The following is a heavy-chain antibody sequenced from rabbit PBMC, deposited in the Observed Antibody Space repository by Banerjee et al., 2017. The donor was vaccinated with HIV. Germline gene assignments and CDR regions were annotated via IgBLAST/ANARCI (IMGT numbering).Heavy chain of an antibody. V-gene: IGHV1S45*01. Sequence: QEQLEESGGDLVKPEGSLTLTCTASGFSFSNKCVMSWVRQAPGKGLEWIACINTYSGNGVCSSWAKGRFTISKTSSSTVTLQMTSLTAADTATYFCARRGSDWGDDLWGPGTPVTVS. CDR2: INTYSGNG. D-gene: IGHD4-1*01. CDR3: ARRGSDWGDDL. CDR1: GFSFSNKCV. J-gene: IGHJ4*01.